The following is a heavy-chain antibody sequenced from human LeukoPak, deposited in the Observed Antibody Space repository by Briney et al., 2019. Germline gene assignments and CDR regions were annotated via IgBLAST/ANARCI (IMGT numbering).Heavy chain of an antibody. Sequence: GGTLRLSCAASGFTFSSYGMSLVRQAPGKGLEWVSAISGSGGSTYYADSVKGRFTISRDNSKNTLYLQMNSLRAEDTAVYYCASRIVGTPDYFDYWGQGTLVTVSS. CDR3: ASRIVGTPDYFDY. J-gene: IGHJ4*02. CDR2: ISGSGGST. V-gene: IGHV3-23*01. CDR1: GFTFSSYG. D-gene: IGHD1-26*01.